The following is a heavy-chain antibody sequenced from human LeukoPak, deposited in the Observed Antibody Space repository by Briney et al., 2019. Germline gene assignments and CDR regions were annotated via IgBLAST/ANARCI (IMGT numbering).Heavy chain of an antibody. V-gene: IGHV3-21*03. Sequence: PGGSLRLSCAASGFAFNTYSMNWVRQAPGKGLEWVSFTFSSSTYIYYTDSVKGRFTISRDNARNSLYLQMDNLRAEDTGVYYCARDFYDGFALDYWGQGTLVTVSS. D-gene: IGHD2/OR15-2a*01. J-gene: IGHJ4*02. CDR2: TFSSSTYI. CDR1: GFAFNTYS. CDR3: ARDFYDGFALDY.